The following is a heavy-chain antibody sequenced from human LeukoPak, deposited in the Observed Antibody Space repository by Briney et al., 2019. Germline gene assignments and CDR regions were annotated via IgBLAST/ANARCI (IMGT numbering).Heavy chain of an antibody. J-gene: IGHJ6*02. V-gene: IGHV3-30-3*01. CDR2: ISYDGSNK. Sequence: GRSLRLSCAASGFTFSSYAMHWVRQAPGKGLEWVAVISYDGSNKYYADSVKGRFTISRDNSKNTLYLQMNSLRAEDTAVYYCARQLVADFDYYYGMDVWGQGTTVTVSS. D-gene: IGHD6-13*01. CDR3: ARQLVADFDYYYGMDV. CDR1: GFTFSSYA.